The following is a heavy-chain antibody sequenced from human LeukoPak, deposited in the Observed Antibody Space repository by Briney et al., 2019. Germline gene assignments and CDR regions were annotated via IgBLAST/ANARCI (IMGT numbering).Heavy chain of an antibody. CDR3: ARGHDILTGYYYDPFDY. D-gene: IGHD3-9*01. Sequence: GASVKVSCKASGYTFTSYDINWVRQATGQGIEWMGWMNPNSGNTGYAQKFQGRVTMTRNTSISTAYMELSSLRSEDTAVYYCARGHDILTGYYYDPFDYWGQGTLVTVSS. CDR1: GYTFTSYD. CDR2: MNPNSGNT. V-gene: IGHV1-8*01. J-gene: IGHJ4*02.